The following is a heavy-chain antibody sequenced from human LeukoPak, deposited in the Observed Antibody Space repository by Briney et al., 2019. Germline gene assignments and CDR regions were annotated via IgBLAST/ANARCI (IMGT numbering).Heavy chain of an antibody. CDR3: ARGDNYKMLYYFEY. V-gene: IGHV1-18*01. CDR2: ITSYNGRT. J-gene: IGHJ4*02. CDR1: GYIFTIYY. D-gene: IGHD1-1*01. Sequence: ASVKLSCKASGYIFTIYYINCVRQAPGGGLEWMGWITSYNGRTDYAQMLQGRVTMTTDTSTSTAYMELRGLTSDDTAVYYCARGDNYKMLYYFEYWGQGTLVAVSS.